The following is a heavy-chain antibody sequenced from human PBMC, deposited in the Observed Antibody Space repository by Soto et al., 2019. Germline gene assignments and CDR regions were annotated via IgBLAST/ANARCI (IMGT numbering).Heavy chain of an antibody. Sequence: GGSLRLSCVASGFAFSSYDMSWVRQAPGKGLEWVSAISGSGDSTFYADSVKGRFTISRDNPKNTLYLQMNSLRAEDTAVYYCANRDTSMVTRYYYGMDVWGQGTTVTVSS. V-gene: IGHV3-23*01. CDR1: GFAFSSYD. D-gene: IGHD5-18*01. CDR2: ISGSGDST. CDR3: ANRDTSMVTRYYYGMDV. J-gene: IGHJ6*02.